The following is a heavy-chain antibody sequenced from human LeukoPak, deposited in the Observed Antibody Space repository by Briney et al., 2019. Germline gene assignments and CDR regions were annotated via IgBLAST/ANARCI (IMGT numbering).Heavy chain of an antibody. V-gene: IGHV4-59*01. CDR3: ASESYYDSGSSNYYYYYMDV. D-gene: IGHD3-10*01. CDR1: GGSIISYY. J-gene: IGHJ6*03. Sequence: SETLSLTCTVSGGSIISYYWSWIRQPPGKGLEWIGYIYYSGSTNYNPSLKSRVTISVDTSKNQFSLKLSSVTAADTAVYYCASESYYDSGSSNYYYYYMDVWGKGTTVTVSS. CDR2: IYYSGST.